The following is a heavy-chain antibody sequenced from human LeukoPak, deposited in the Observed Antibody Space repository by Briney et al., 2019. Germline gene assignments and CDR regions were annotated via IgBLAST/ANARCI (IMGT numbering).Heavy chain of an antibody. CDR2: ISYDGSNK. CDR1: GFTFSSYA. CDR3: ARDGSGDSYGQPFDY. Sequence: GGSLRLSCAASGFTFSSYAMHWVRQAPGKGLEWVAVISYDGSNKYYADSVKGRFTISRDNFKNTLYLQMNSLRAEDTAVYYCARDGSGDSYGQPFDYWGQGTLVTVSS. V-gene: IGHV3-30*04. D-gene: IGHD5-18*01. J-gene: IGHJ4*02.